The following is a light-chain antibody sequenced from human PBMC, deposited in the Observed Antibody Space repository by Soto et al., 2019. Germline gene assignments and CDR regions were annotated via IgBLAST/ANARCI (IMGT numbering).Light chain of an antibody. J-gene: IGLJ2*01. CDR1: SSNIGAGYG. Sequence: QSVLTQPPSVSGAPGQRFTISCTGSSSNIGAGYGVQCYQQLPGSAPKLLIYGNNNRPSGVPDRFSGSQSGTSASLAISGLQAEDEADYYCQSYDSSLVFGGGTKLTVL. CDR3: QSYDSSLV. CDR2: GNN. V-gene: IGLV1-40*01.